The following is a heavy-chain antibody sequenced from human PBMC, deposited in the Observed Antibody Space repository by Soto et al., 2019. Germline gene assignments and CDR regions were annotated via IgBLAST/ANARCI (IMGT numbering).Heavy chain of an antibody. J-gene: IGHJ3*02. Sequence: GGSLRLSCAASGFTFSSYSMNWVRQAPGKGLEWVSSISSSSSYIYYADSVKGRFTISRDHAKNSLYLQMNSLSAEDTAVYYCARDRFQGDAFDIWGQGTMVTVSS. CDR3: ARDRFQGDAFDI. D-gene: IGHD3-10*01. V-gene: IGHV3-21*01. CDR2: ISSSSSYI. CDR1: GFTFSSYS.